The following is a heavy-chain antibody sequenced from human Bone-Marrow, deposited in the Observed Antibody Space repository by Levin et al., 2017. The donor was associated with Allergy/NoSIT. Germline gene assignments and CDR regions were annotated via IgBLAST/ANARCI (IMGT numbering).Heavy chain of an antibody. CDR1: GFTFSSYA. CDR3: AKMVEYSSGWFSTHWYFDR. CDR2: ISGSGGST. D-gene: IGHD6-19*01. J-gene: IGHJ2*01. V-gene: IGHV3-23*01. Sequence: QPGGSLRLSCAASGFTFSSYAMSWVRQAPGKGLEWVSAISGSGGSTYYADSVKGRFTISRDNSKNTLYLQMNSLRAEDTAVYYCAKMVEYSSGWFSTHWYFDRWGRGTLVTVSS.